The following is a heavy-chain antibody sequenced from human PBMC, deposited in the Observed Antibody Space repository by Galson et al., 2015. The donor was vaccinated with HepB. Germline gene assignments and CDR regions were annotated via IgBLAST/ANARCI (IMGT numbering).Heavy chain of an antibody. CDR1: GFTFSSYG. CDR2: IRYDGSNK. CDR3: AKDKFSYDSSAFDY. J-gene: IGHJ4*02. V-gene: IGHV3-30*02. D-gene: IGHD3-22*01. Sequence: SLRLSCAASGFTFSSYGMHWVRQAPGKGLEWVAFIRYDGSNKYYADSVKGRFTISRDNSKNTLYLQMNSLRAEDTAVYYCAKDKFSYDSSAFDYWGQGTLVTVSS.